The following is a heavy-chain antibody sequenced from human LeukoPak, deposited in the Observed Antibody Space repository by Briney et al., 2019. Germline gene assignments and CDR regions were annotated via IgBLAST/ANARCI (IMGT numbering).Heavy chain of an antibody. CDR1: GFTFSSYA. Sequence: GGSLRLSCAASGFTFSSYAMSWVRQAPGKGLEWVSAISGSGGSTYYADSVKGRFTVSRDNSKNTLFLEMNSLRVEDTAVYYCAQVVVVTPWGQGTLVTVSS. CDR3: AQVVVVTP. V-gene: IGHV3-23*01. J-gene: IGHJ5*02. CDR2: ISGSGGST. D-gene: IGHD2-21*02.